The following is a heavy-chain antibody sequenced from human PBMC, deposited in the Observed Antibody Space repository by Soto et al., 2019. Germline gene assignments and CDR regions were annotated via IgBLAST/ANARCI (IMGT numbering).Heavy chain of an antibody. CDR3: ATHSSGYYGYFDY. J-gene: IGHJ4*02. CDR2: IYHSGST. V-gene: IGHV4-30-2*01. D-gene: IGHD3-22*01. CDR1: GGSISSGGYS. Sequence: SETLSLTCAVSGGSISSGGYSWSWIRQPPGKGLEWIGYIYHSGSTYYNPSLKSRVTISVDRSKNQFSLKLSSVTAADTAVYYCATHSSGYYGYFDYWGQGTLVTVSS.